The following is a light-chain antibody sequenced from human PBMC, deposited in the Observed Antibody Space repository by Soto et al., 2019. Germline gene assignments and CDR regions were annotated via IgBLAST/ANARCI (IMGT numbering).Light chain of an antibody. Sequence: EIVLTQSPGTLSLSPGERATLSCRASQSVSGSYLAWYQQKPGQGPRLLIYGASNRPTGIPDRFSGSGSGTDFTLTISRLEPEDFAVYYCQQYGSSLWTFGQGTKVEIK. J-gene: IGKJ1*01. CDR3: QQYGSSLWT. CDR2: GAS. V-gene: IGKV3-20*01. CDR1: QSVSGSY.